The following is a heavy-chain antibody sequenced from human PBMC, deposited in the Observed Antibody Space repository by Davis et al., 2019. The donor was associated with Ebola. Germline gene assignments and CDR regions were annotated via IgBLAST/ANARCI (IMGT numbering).Heavy chain of an antibody. CDR2: IYYSGST. Sequence: PSGTLSPPCTVPGGSISRGGSYWTWIRQHPGKGLAWLGYIYYSGSTYYKPSLKSRVTISLDTSKNQFSLNLYSVTAADTAVYYCARDLGLRGWFDPWGQGTMVIVSS. D-gene: IGHD4-17*01. CDR3: ARDLGLRGWFDP. J-gene: IGHJ5*02. CDR1: GGSISRGGSY. V-gene: IGHV4-31*03.